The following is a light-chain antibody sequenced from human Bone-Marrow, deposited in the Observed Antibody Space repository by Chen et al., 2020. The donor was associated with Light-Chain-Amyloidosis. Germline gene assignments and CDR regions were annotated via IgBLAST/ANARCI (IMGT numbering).Light chain of an antibody. CDR1: QRISKF. J-gene: IGKJ2*01. CDR3: QERTNWPLYT. V-gene: IGKV3-11*01. CDR2: DAS. Sequence: EIVLTPSPATLSLSPGERAALSCRASQRISKFLAWYQHKPGKAPRLLIYDASIRATGIPARFSGSGSGTDFTLTINSLEPEEFAVYYCQERTNWPLYTFGQGTKLEI.